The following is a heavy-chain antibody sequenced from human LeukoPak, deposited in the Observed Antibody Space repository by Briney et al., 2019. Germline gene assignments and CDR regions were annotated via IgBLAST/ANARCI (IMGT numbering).Heavy chain of an antibody. V-gene: IGHV1-18*01. CDR2: ISAYNGNT. CDR3: AIRHSSGWFPTDYYYYMDV. CDR1: GYTFTSYG. Sequence: ASVKVSCKASGYTFTSYGISWVRQAPGQGLEWMGWISAYNGNTNYAQKLQGRVTMTTDTSTSTAYMELRSLRSDDTAVYYCAIRHSSGWFPTDYYYYMDVWGKGTTVTVSS. J-gene: IGHJ6*03. D-gene: IGHD6-19*01.